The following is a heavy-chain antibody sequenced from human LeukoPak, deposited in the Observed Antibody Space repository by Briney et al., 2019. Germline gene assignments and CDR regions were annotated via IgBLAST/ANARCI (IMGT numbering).Heavy chain of an antibody. J-gene: IGHJ4*02. CDR3: ARVSTVTTLVY. CDR2: IKQGESER. V-gene: IGHV3-7*02. Sequence: GGSLGLSCAASGFTFRSYRMNWVRQAPGKGLEWVASIKQGESERYYVDSVNGRFTISRDNAKNSLYLQMNSLRDEDTAVYYCARVSTVTTLVYWGQGTLVTVSS. CDR1: GFTFRSYR. D-gene: IGHD4-17*01.